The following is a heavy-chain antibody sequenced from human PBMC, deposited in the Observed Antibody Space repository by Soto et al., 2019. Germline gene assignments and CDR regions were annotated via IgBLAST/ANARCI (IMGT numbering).Heavy chain of an antibody. CDR2: IYYSGTT. CDR3: ARLGGYYQAFDS. D-gene: IGHD3-22*01. J-gene: IGHJ4*02. CDR1: GGSINPYY. V-gene: IGHV4-59*08. Sequence: QVQLQESGPGLVKPSETLSLTCTVSGGSINPYYWGWIRQPPGKGLEWIGNIYYSGTTNYHPSLKSRVTISLDTSKNQFSLKLSSVTAADTAVYYWARLGGYYQAFDSWGQGTLVTVSS.